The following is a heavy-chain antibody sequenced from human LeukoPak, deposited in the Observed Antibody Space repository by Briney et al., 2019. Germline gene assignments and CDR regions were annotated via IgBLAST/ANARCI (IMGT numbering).Heavy chain of an antibody. V-gene: IGHV4-30-2*01. CDR1: GGSISSGGYY. CDR2: IYHSGST. CDR3: ARVPSGSGRGRYFDY. Sequence: SQTLSLTCTVSGGSISSGGYYWSWIRQPPGKGLEWIGYIYHSGSTYYNPSLKSRVTISVDRSKNQFSLKLSSVTAADTAVYYCARVPSGSGRGRYFDYWGQGTLVTVSS. D-gene: IGHD3-10*01. J-gene: IGHJ4*02.